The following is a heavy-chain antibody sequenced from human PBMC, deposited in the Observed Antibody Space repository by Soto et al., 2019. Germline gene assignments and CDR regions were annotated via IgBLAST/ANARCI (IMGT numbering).Heavy chain of an antibody. V-gene: IGHV3-30-3*01. CDR2: ISYDGSNK. Sequence: GGSLRLSCVASGFTFSSYSMVWVRQAPGKGLEWVAVISYDGSNKYYADSVKGRFTISRDNSKNMVYLQINSLRVDDTAVYYCARDRSMVVVVPGYWGQGTLVTVSS. CDR3: ARDRSMVVVVPGY. CDR1: GFTFSSYS. J-gene: IGHJ4*02. D-gene: IGHD2-2*01.